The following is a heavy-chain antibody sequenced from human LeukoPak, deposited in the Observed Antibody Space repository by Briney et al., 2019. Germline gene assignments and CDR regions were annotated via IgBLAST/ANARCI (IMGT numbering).Heavy chain of an antibody. CDR1: GDSMTSSNHY. D-gene: IGHD2-15*01. CDR3: ARRSHCTGDSCYPV. V-gene: IGHV4-39*01. J-gene: IGHJ6*02. CDR2: IYYGGST. Sequence: PSETLSLTCTVSGDSMTSSNHYWVWIRQPPGKGLEWIGSIYYGGSTYHNPSLKSRVTISQDTSKSQFSLKVNTVTAADTAVYHCARRSHCTGDSCYPVWGQGTTVTVSS.